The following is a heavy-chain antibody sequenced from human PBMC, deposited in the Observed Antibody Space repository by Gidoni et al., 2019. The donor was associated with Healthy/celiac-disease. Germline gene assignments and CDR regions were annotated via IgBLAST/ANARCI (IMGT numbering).Heavy chain of an antibody. CDR2: FDPEDGET. J-gene: IGHJ5*02. Sequence: QVQLVQSGAEVKKPGASVTVSCKVSGSTLTELSMHWVRQAPGKGLEWMGGFDPEDGETIYAQKFQGRVTMTEDTSTDTAYMELSSLRSEDTAVYYCATDHCSSTSCHAGSNWFDPWGQGTLVTVSS. V-gene: IGHV1-24*01. D-gene: IGHD2-2*01. CDR1: GSTLTELS. CDR3: ATDHCSSTSCHAGSNWFDP.